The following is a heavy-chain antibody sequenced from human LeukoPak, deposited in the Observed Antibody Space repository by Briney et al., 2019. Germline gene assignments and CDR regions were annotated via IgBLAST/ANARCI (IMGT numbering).Heavy chain of an antibody. J-gene: IGHJ4*02. CDR2: RFYGGTS. V-gene: IGHV4-39*07. CDR3: ARAPRRWAGDLSIFLPYYFDL. D-gene: IGHD3-3*01. Sequence: PSETLSLTCTVSGGSLSNNDYYWGWIRQPPGKGLEWFGSRFYGGTSYYNPSLRSRVTISIHTSENQLSLKLSSVTAADTAVYYCARAPRRWAGDLSIFLPYYFDLWGQGTLVTVSS. CDR1: GGSLSNNDYY.